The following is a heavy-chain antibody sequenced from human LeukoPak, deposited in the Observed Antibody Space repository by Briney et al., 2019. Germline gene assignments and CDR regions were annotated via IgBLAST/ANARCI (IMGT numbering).Heavy chain of an antibody. V-gene: IGHV4-39*01. J-gene: IGHJ3*02. CDR2: MYYSGST. D-gene: IGHD3-10*01. CDR3: ARRWLGHRDAFDI. CDR1: GGSISISSYY. Sequence: SETLSLVRSVSGGSISISSYYWGWIREPRGRGLELFGRMYYSGSTNYNPSIKSRVHIPVHTSRNQFSLKLSSATAADTAVYYCARRWLGHRDAFDIWGQGTMVTVSS.